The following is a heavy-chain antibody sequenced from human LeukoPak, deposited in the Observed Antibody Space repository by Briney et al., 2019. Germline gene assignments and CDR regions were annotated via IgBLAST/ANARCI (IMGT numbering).Heavy chain of an antibody. CDR2: INSDGSST. CDR1: GFTFSSYW. V-gene: IGHV3-74*01. Sequence: GGSLRLSCAASGFTFSSYWMHWVRQAPGKGLVWVSRINSDGSSTSYADSVKGRFTISRDNAKSTLYLQMNSLRAEDTAVYYCARVPAQHIVVVTHDAFDIWGQGTMVTVSS. D-gene: IGHD2-21*02. CDR3: ARVPAQHIVVVTHDAFDI. J-gene: IGHJ3*02.